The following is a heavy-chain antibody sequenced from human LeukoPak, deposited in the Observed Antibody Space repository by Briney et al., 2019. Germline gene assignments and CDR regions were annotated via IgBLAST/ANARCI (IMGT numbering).Heavy chain of an antibody. V-gene: IGHV1-18*01. J-gene: IGHJ4*02. Sequence: ASVKVSCKASGYTFTNYGINWVRQAPGQGLEWMGWISAYSGNTNYAQKFQGRVTITADKSTSTAYMELSSLRSEDTAVYYCARESGIVVVDVPWGDGYNPFDYWGQGTLVTVSS. CDR1: GYTFTNYG. CDR3: ARESGIVVVDVPWGDGYNPFDY. D-gene: IGHD2-15*01. CDR2: ISAYSGNT.